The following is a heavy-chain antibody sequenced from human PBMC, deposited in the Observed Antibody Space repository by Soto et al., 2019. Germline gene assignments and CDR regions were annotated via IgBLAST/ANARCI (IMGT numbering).Heavy chain of an antibody. CDR2: VYSSGST. CDR3: ARDKGDSRIDY. CDR1: GCSINSYY. Sequence: SETLSLTCTVSGCSINSYYWSWIRQSAGKGLEWIGRVYSSGSTFYNPSLKSRLTMSVDTPNNQFSLKLISVTAADTAVYSCARDKGDSRIDYWGQGTQVTVSS. V-gene: IGHV4-4*07. J-gene: IGHJ4*02. D-gene: IGHD3-22*01.